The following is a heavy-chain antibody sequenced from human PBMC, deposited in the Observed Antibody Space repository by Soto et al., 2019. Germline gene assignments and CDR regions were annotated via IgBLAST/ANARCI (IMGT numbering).Heavy chain of an antibody. CDR1: GFTCSSYA. J-gene: IGHJ6*02. D-gene: IGHD3-3*01. CDR3: AKEVITIFGVGDYYYYGMDV. V-gene: IGHV3-23*01. Sequence: GGSLRLSCAASGFTCSSYAMSWVRQAPGKGLEWVSAISGSGGSTYYADSVKGRFTISRDNSKNTLYLQMNSLRAEDTAVYYCAKEVITIFGVGDYYYYGMDVWGQGTTVTVSS. CDR2: ISGSGGST.